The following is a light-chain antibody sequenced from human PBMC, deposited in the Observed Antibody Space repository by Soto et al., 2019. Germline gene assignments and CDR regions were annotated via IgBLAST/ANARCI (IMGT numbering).Light chain of an antibody. CDR1: SSDVGGYNY. J-gene: IGLJ1*01. V-gene: IGLV2-14*01. CDR2: EVS. Sequence: QSALTQPASVSGSPGQSITISCTGTSSDVGGYNYVSWYQQHPGKAPKLMIYEVSNRPSGVSNRFSGSKSGNTASLTISGLQAEDEADYYCSSYTSSSTRLGVFGTGTKLTVL. CDR3: SSYTSSSTRLGV.